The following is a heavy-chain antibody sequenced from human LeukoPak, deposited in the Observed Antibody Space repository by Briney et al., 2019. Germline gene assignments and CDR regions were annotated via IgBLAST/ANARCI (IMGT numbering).Heavy chain of an antibody. V-gene: IGHV3-33*01. J-gene: IGHJ3*02. CDR2: IWYDGSNK. CDR1: GFSFSSNG. Sequence: GRSLRLSCAASGFSFSSNGMHWVRQAPGKGLEWVAVIWYDGSNKYYADSVKGRFTTSRDNSKNTLYLQMNSLRADDTAVYYCARDRPDAFDIWGQGTMVTVSS. CDR3: ARDRPDAFDI. D-gene: IGHD6-6*01.